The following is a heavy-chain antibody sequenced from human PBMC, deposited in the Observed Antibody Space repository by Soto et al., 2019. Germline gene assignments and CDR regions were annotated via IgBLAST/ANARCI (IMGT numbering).Heavy chain of an antibody. Sequence: QVQLVESGGGLVKPGGSLRLSCAASGFTFSDYYMSWIRQAPGKGLEWVSYISTSGSTINYADSVKGPFTISRDKAKXXXXXXMNXXXXXXTXVYYCARVSPPPDYWGQGTLVTVSS. V-gene: IGHV3-11*01. CDR3: ARVSPPPDY. CDR1: GFTFSDYY. CDR2: ISTSGSTI. J-gene: IGHJ4*02.